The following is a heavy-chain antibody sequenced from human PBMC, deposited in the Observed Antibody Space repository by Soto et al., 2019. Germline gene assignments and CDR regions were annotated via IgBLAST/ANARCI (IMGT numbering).Heavy chain of an antibody. Sequence: GGSLRLSCAASGLNFGLSFRIWRRQLPGKGLEWVSFISHNSDYANYADSVRGRFPISRDNDKSSIYLQMKSLRAEDTAVYYCVGDGHCITNRGYGNWFDPWGQGTLVTVSS. J-gene: IGHJ5*02. CDR3: VGDGHCITNRGYGNWFDP. CDR1: GLNFGLSF. CDR2: ISHNSDYA. V-gene: IGHV3-11*06. D-gene: IGHD6-25*01.